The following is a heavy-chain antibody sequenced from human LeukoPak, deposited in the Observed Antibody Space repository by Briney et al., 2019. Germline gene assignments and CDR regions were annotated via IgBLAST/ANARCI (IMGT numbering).Heavy chain of an antibody. V-gene: IGHV3-11*01. Sequence: GGSLRLSCAASGLTFGHQYMTWIRQTPGKGLEWVSSISGDGRRTFYPDSVKGRFTISMDNTKNPLYLQVNSLRAEDTAMYYCATLHFYAMGVWGQGTTVTVSS. CDR2: ISGDGRRT. CDR1: GLTFGHQY. J-gene: IGHJ6*02. CDR3: ATLHFYAMGV.